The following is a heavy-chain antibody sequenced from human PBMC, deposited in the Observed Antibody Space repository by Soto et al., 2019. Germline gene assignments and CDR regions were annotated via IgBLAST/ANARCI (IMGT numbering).Heavy chain of an antibody. CDR2: IIANGGT. V-gene: IGHV3-23*01. D-gene: IGHD2-15*01. CDR3: AKDYTVAADPSSVILFDY. CDR1: GFTFNHYA. Sequence: EVQVLESGGGLVQRGGSLRLSCAASGFTFNHYAMSWVRQAPGKGMEWVSIIIANGGTFYADSGKGRFTISRDNSKNTVYLQMSSLRVEDTAIYYCAKDYTVAADPSSVILFDYWGQGALVTVSS. J-gene: IGHJ4*02.